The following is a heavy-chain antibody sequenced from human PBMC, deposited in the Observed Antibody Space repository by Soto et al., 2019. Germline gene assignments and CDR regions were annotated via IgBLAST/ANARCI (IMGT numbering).Heavy chain of an antibody. CDR1: GGSISSGGYY. D-gene: IGHD2-8*01. J-gene: IGHJ5*02. Sequence: QVQLQESGPGLVKPSQTLSLTCTVSGGSISSGGYYWSWIRQHPGKGLEWIGYIYYSGSTYYNPSLKSRVTISVDTSKNQFSLKLSSVTAADTAVYYCAREGGYCTNGVCYTRGREYNWFDPWGQGTLVTVSS. CDR3: AREGGYCTNGVCYTRGREYNWFDP. V-gene: IGHV4-31*03. CDR2: IYYSGST.